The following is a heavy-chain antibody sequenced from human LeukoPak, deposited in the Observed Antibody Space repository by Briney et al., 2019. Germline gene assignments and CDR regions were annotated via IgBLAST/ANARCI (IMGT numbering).Heavy chain of an antibody. Sequence: SSETPSLTCTVSGGSISSYYWSWIRQPPGKGLEWIGYIYYSGSTNYNPSLKSRVTISVDTSKNQFSLKLSSVTAADTAVYYCARDLNSSGWADAFDIWGQGTMVTVSS. CDR1: GGSISSYY. J-gene: IGHJ3*02. CDR2: IYYSGST. D-gene: IGHD6-19*01. V-gene: IGHV4-59*01. CDR3: ARDLNSSGWADAFDI.